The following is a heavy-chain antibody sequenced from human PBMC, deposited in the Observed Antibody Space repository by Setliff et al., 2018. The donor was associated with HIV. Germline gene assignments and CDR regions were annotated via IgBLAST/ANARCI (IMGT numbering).Heavy chain of an antibody. CDR3: ARDPFLAQGFWSGYYYEARNYFEY. D-gene: IGHD3-3*01. CDR2: ISYDGSYE. J-gene: IGHJ4*02. Sequence: PGGSLRLSCAASGFTFSIYAMHWVRQAPGKGLEWVAFISYDGSYEYYADSVKGRFTISRDNSKNTLYLQMNSLRAEDTAVYYCARDPFLAQGFWSGYYYEARNYFEYWGQGTLVTVSS. CDR1: GFTFSIYA. V-gene: IGHV3-30*04.